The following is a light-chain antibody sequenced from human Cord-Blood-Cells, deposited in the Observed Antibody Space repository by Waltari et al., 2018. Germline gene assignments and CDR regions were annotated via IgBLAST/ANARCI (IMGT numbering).Light chain of an antibody. CDR1: SSDVGGYNY. Sequence: QSALTQPASVSGSPGQSITISCTGTSSDVGGYNYVSWYKQHPGKAPKRWIYDVSKRPSGVSSRFAGSQSGNPASLTIAGLQAEDEADYYCSSYTSSSTWVFGGGTKLAVL. CDR2: DVS. V-gene: IGLV2-14*01. J-gene: IGLJ3*02. CDR3: SSYTSSSTWV.